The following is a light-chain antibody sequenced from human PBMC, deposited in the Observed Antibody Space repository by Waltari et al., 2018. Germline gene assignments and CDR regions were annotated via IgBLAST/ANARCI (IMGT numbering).Light chain of an antibody. Sequence: QSALTQPASVSGSPGQSTTIPCTGTSSDVGGYNYVSWYQQHPGKGPNLLIYDVSNRPSGVSNRFSGSKSGNTASLTISGLQVEDEADYYCSSYTSSSTQVFGTGTKVTVL. CDR3: SSYTSSSTQV. CDR2: DVS. CDR1: SSDVGGYNY. J-gene: IGLJ1*01. V-gene: IGLV2-14*03.